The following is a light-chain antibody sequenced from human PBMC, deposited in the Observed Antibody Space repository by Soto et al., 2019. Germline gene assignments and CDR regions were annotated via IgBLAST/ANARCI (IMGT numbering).Light chain of an antibody. Sequence: QSVLTQPPSVSGAPGQRVTISCTGSSSNIGAGYDVHWYQQLPGTAPKLLIYGNSNRPSGVPDRFSGSKSGPSVSLAITGLQDEDEDEYYCQSYDSSLSGYVFGTGTKVTVL. V-gene: IGLV1-40*01. CDR3: QSYDSSLSGYV. CDR2: GNS. J-gene: IGLJ1*01. CDR1: SSNIGAGYD.